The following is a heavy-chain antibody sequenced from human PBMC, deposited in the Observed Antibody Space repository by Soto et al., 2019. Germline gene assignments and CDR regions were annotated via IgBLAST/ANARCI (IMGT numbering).Heavy chain of an antibody. CDR2: ISAYNGNT. D-gene: IGHD4-17*01. V-gene: IGHV1-18*01. J-gene: IGHJ3*02. Sequence: QVQLVQSGAEVKKPGASVKVSCKASGYTFTSYGISWVRQAPGQGLERMGWISAYNGNTNYAQKLQGRVTMTTDTSPSTAYMELRSLRSDDTAVYYCARDQRSYGDYRDAFDIWGQGTMVTVSS. CDR1: GYTFTSYG. CDR3: ARDQRSYGDYRDAFDI.